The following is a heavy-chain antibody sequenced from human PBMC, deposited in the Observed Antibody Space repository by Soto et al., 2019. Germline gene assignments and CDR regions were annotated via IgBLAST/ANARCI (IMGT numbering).Heavy chain of an antibody. D-gene: IGHD6-13*01. CDR3: AREFVAAANYYYCGMAV. CDR2: IIPIFGTA. J-gene: IGHJ6*02. Sequence: QVQLVQSGAEVKKPGSSVKVSCKASGGTFSSYAISWVRQAPGQGLEWMGGIIPIFGTANYAQKFQGRVTITADESTRKSYRELSSLGSEDTAVYYCAREFVAAANYYYCGMAVWGQGTTVTVSS. V-gene: IGHV1-69*12. CDR1: GGTFSSYA.